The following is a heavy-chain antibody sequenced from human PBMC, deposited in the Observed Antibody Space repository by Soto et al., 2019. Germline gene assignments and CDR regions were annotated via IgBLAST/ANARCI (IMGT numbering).Heavy chain of an antibody. CDR3: ARGGVFFFAAPTNPFDY. CDR1: GYTFTSYD. CDR2: MNPNSGNT. Sequence: GASVKVSCKASGYTFTSYDIKWVRQATGKGLEWMGWMNPNSGNTGYAQKFQGRVTMTRNTSISTAYMELSSLRSEDTAVYYCARGGVFFFAAPTNPFDYWGQGTLVTVSS. J-gene: IGHJ4*02. D-gene: IGHD3-10*01. V-gene: IGHV1-8*01.